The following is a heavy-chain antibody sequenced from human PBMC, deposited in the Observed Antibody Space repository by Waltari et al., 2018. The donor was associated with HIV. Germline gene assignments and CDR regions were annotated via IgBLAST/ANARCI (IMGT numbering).Heavy chain of an antibody. V-gene: IGHV3-7*01. D-gene: IGHD6-6*01. Sequence: EVPLVESGGGLVPPGGSLRLPCAASGFTFSSSWMTWVRQAPGKGLEWVANIKQDGSEKYYVDSVKGRFTISRDNAKNSLYLQMNSLRAEDTAVYYCAGSGSSSDYWGQGTLVTVSS. J-gene: IGHJ4*02. CDR2: IKQDGSEK. CDR1: GFTFSSSW. CDR3: AGSGSSSDY.